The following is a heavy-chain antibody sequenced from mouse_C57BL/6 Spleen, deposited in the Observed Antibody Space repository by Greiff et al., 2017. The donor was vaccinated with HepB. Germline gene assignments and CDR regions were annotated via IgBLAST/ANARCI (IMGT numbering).Heavy chain of an antibody. D-gene: IGHD1-1*01. V-gene: IGHV5-12*01. CDR3: ARHDYYGSSYWCAY. CDR1: GFTFSDYY. Sequence: EVKVVESGGGLVQPGGSLKLSCAASGFTFSDYYMYWVRQTPEKRLEWVAYISNGGGSTYYPDTVKGRFTISRDNAKNTLYLQMSRLKSEDTAMYYCARHDYYGSSYWCAYWGQGTLVTVSA. J-gene: IGHJ3*01. CDR2: ISNGGGST.